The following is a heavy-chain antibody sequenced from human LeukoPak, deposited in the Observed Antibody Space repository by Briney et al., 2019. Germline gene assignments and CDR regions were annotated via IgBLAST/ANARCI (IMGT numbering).Heavy chain of an antibody. D-gene: IGHD2-15*01. CDR2: IIPIFGTA. Sequence: SVKVSCKASGGTFSSYAISWVRQAPGQGLEWMGGIIPIFGTANYAQKFQGRVTITTDESTSTAYMELSSLRSEDTAVYYCARRGKDSPYYYYYMDVWGKGTTVIVSS. V-gene: IGHV1-69*05. CDR3: ARRGKDSPYYYYYMDV. CDR1: GGTFSSYA. J-gene: IGHJ6*03.